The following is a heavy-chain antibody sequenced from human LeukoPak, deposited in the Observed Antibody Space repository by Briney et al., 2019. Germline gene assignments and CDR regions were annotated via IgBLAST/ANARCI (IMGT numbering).Heavy chain of an antibody. D-gene: IGHD4-11*01. CDR1: GGSIYMSSYY. J-gene: IGHJ4*02. Sequence: SETLALTCTVSGGSIYMSSYYWGWIRQPPGKGLEWVASVYYSGSTYYNPSLQSRVTMSVDTSKNQFSLKLSSVTAADTTVYFCARGDDYSNPTDYWGQGTLVTVSS. V-gene: IGHV4-39*01. CDR2: VYYSGST. CDR3: ARGDDYSNPTDY.